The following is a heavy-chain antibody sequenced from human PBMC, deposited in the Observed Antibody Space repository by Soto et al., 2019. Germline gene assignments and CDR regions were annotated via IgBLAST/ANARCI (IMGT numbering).Heavy chain of an antibody. Sequence: PTPTHPRSCELPGDSESTNSATWDYNRKSPSRGLEWLGRTYYRSKWYNDYAVSVKGRITINPDTSNNQLSLQLNSVTPDDTAVYYCARLIGNSWLDSWGQGTLVTASS. J-gene: IGHJ5*01. CDR3: ARLIGNSWLDS. D-gene: IGHD2-8*01. CDR2: TYYRSKWYN. CDR1: GDSESTNSAT. V-gene: IGHV6-1*01.